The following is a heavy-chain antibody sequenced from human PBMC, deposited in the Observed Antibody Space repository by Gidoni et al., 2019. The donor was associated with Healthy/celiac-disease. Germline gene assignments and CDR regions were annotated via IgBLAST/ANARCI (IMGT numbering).Heavy chain of an antibody. Sequence: QVQLVESGGGVVQPGRSLRLLCAASGFTFSRYGMHWVRQAPGKGLEWVAVIWYDGSNKYYADSVKGRFTISRDNSKNTLYLQMNSLRAEDTAVYYCAREGYYYDSSGSTGFDYWGQGTLVTVSS. CDR2: IWYDGSNK. CDR1: GFTFSRYG. J-gene: IGHJ4*02. CDR3: AREGYYYDSSGSTGFDY. D-gene: IGHD3-22*01. V-gene: IGHV3-33*01.